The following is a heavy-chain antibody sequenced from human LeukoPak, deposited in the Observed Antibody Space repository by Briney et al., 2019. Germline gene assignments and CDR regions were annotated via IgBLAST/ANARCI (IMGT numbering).Heavy chain of an antibody. CDR3: ARDEASSGIFDY. V-gene: IGHV1-46*01. CDR2: INPSGGST. D-gene: IGHD6-19*01. J-gene: IGHJ4*02. Sequence: GASVKVSCKASGYTFTSYDMYWVRQTPGQGLEWMGIINPSGGSTTYAQKFHGRVIMTRDTSTSSVYMELSGLRSEDTAVYYCARDEASSGIFDYWGQGTLVTVSS. CDR1: GYTFTSYD.